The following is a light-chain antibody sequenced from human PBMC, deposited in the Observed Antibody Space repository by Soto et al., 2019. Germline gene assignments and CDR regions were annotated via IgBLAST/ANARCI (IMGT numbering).Light chain of an antibody. CDR3: QQYGSSPWT. Sequence: EIVLTQSPGTLSLSPGERATLSCRASQSVSSSYLAWYQQKPGQAPRPLIYGASSRATGIPGRFSGSGSGTDFTLTISRLEPEDFAVYYCQQYGSSPWTFGQGTKVEIK. CDR2: GAS. J-gene: IGKJ1*01. V-gene: IGKV3-20*01. CDR1: QSVSSSY.